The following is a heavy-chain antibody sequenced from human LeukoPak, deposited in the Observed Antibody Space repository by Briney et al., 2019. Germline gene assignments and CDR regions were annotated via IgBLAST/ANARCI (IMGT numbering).Heavy chain of an antibody. CDR2: ISGSGGST. V-gene: IGHV3-23*01. Sequence: GGSLRLSCAPSGFTFDYYVMTWVRHAPGKGLEWVSAISGSGGSTYYADSVKGRFTISRDNSKNTLYLQMNSLRAEDTAVYYCANAYYGSGSYYIGGYDYWGQGTLVTVSS. J-gene: IGHJ4*02. CDR3: ANAYYGSGSYYIGGYDY. CDR1: GFTFDYYV. D-gene: IGHD3-10*01.